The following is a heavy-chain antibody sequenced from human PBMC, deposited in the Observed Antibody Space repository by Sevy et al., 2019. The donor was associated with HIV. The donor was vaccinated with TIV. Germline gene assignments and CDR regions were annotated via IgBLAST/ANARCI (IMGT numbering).Heavy chain of an antibody. V-gene: IGHV1-69*13. D-gene: IGHD3-22*01. Sequence: ASVKVSCKASGGTFSSYGISWVRQAPGQGLEWMGWIIPIFGTANYAQKFQGRVTITADESTSTAYMELGSLRSEDTAVYYCARGRGDSSAYYYGSYYFDYWGQGTLVTVSS. CDR1: GGTFSSYG. CDR3: ARGRGDSSAYYYGSYYFDY. CDR2: IIPIFGTA. J-gene: IGHJ4*02.